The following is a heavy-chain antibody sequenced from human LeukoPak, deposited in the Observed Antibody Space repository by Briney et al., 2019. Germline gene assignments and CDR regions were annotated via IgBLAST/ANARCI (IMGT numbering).Heavy chain of an antibody. Sequence: ASVKVSCKASGHTFTSYAMHWVRQAPGQRLEWMGWINAGNGNTKYSQKLQGRVTITRDTSAGTAYMELSSLRSEDTAVYYCARDQIYDGYSYGWALFDYWGQGTLVTVSS. CDR2: INAGNGNT. V-gene: IGHV1-3*01. CDR3: ARDQIYDGYSYGWALFDY. D-gene: IGHD5-18*01. J-gene: IGHJ4*02. CDR1: GHTFTSYA.